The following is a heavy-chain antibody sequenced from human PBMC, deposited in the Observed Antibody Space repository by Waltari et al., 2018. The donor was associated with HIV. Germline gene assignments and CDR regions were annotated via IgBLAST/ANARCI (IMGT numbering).Heavy chain of an antibody. D-gene: IGHD3-10*01. J-gene: IGHJ6*02. CDR3: ARVISDYYGSGGGMDV. CDR2: ISYDGSNK. CDR1: GFPFGSYA. V-gene: IGHV3-30*01. Sequence: QVQLVESGGGVVQPGRSLRLSCAASGFPFGSYAMHWVRQAPGKGLGWVAVISYDGSNKYYADSVKGRFTISRDNSKNTLYLQMNSLRAEDTAVYYCARVISDYYGSGGGMDVWGQGTTVTVSS.